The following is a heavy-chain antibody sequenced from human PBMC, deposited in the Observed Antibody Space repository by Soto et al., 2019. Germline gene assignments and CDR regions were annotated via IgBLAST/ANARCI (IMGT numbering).Heavy chain of an antibody. Sequence: ASVKFSCKASGYTFTSYGISWVRQAPGQGLEWMGWISAYNGNTNYAQKLQGRVTMTTDTSTSTAYMELRSLRSDDTAVYYCEIDLYSIAARPTPYNYWGQGALVTVSS. CDR2: ISAYNGNT. CDR1: GYTFTSYG. CDR3: EIDLYSIAARPTPYNY. D-gene: IGHD6-6*01. J-gene: IGHJ4*02. V-gene: IGHV1-18*01.